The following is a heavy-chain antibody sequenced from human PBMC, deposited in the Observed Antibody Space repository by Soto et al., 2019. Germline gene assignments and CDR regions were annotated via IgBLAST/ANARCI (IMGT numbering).Heavy chain of an antibody. CDR3: ARQIYDSDTGPNFQYYFDS. D-gene: IGHD3-22*01. CDR2: IDPGDSQT. V-gene: IGHV5-10-1*01. Sequence: GESLKISCKGSGYSFAGYWITWVRQKPGKGLEWMGRIDPGDSQTYYSPSFRGHVTISVTKSITTVFLQWSSLRASDTAMYYCARQIYDSDTGPNFQYYFDSWGQGTPVTVSS. J-gene: IGHJ4*02. CDR1: GYSFAGYW.